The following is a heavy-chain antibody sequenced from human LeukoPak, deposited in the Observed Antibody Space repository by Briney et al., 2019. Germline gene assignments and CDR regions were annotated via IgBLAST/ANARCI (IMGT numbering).Heavy chain of an antibody. J-gene: IGHJ4*02. CDR3: ARVAYSSGWFYYFDY. CDR2: IYYSGST. Sequence: PSETLSLTCTVSGGSISSYYWSWIRQPPGKGLEWIGYIYYSGSTNYNPSLKSRVTISVDTSKNQFSLKLGSVTAADTAVYYCARVAYSSGWFYYFDYWGQGTLVTVSS. CDR1: GGSISSYY. D-gene: IGHD6-19*01. V-gene: IGHV4-59*01.